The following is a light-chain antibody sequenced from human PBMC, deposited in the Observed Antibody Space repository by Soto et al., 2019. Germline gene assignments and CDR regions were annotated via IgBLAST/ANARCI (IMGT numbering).Light chain of an antibody. Sequence: EIVLTQSPATLALSPRERATLSCRASQSVSSYLAWYQQKPGQAPRLLIYDASNRATGIPARFSGSGSGTDFTLTISSLEPEDLAVYYCQQRSNWPFSAFGGGTKVDIK. V-gene: IGKV3-11*01. CDR1: QSVSSY. CDR2: DAS. J-gene: IGKJ4*01. CDR3: QQRSNWPFSA.